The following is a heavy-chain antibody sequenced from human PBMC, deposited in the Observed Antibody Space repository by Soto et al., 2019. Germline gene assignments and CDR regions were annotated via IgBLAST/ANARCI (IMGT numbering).Heavy chain of an antibody. V-gene: IGHV4-38-2*01. Sequence: SETLSLTCAVSGFSISCGYYWGWIRQPPGMGLEWVAIIYHNGNSYYNPSLKSRVTISLDTSKTHFYLKLTSVTAADTAVYFCARGADIEGTAGDAFDIWGQGTMVTVS. J-gene: IGHJ3*02. D-gene: IGHD2-15*01. CDR3: ARGADIEGTAGDAFDI. CDR2: IYHNGNS. CDR1: GFSISCGYY.